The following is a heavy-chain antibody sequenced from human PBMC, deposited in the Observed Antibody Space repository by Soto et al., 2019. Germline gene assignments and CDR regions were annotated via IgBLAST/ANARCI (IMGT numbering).Heavy chain of an antibody. CDR3: ARDSIDESRVYDY. CDR2: ISSSSSYI. Sequence: GGSLRLSCAASGFTFSSYSMNWVRQAPGKGLEWVSSISSSSSYIYYADSVKGRFTISRDNAKNSLYLQMNSLRAEDTAVYYCARDSIDESRVYDYWGQGTLVTVSS. D-gene: IGHD6-13*01. J-gene: IGHJ4*02. V-gene: IGHV3-21*01. CDR1: GFTFSSYS.